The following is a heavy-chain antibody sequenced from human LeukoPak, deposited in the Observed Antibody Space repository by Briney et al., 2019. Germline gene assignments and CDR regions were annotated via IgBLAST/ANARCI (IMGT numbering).Heavy chain of an antibody. Sequence: PSETLSLTCSVSGGSFSSGSYYCNWIRQPAGKGLEWIGRIYTSGSTNYNPSLKSRVTISVDTSKNQFSLKLSSVTAADTAVYYCARDPRYYYDSSGYYNPDAFDIWGQGTMVTVSS. CDR2: IYTSGST. D-gene: IGHD3-22*01. CDR1: GGSFSSGSYY. V-gene: IGHV4-61*02. CDR3: ARDPRYYYDSSGYYNPDAFDI. J-gene: IGHJ3*02.